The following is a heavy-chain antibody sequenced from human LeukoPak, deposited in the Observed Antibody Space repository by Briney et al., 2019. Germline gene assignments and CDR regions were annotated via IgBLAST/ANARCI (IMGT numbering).Heavy chain of an antibody. CDR3: ARESTRIVGATNFDY. V-gene: IGHV1-46*01. Sequence: PAASVKVSCKASGYTFTSYYMHWVRQAPGQGLEWMGIINPSGGSTSYAQKFQGRVTMTRDTSTSTVYMELSSLRSEDTAVYYCARESTRIVGATNFDYWGQGTLVTVSS. CDR1: GYTFTSYY. D-gene: IGHD1-26*01. J-gene: IGHJ4*02. CDR2: INPSGGST.